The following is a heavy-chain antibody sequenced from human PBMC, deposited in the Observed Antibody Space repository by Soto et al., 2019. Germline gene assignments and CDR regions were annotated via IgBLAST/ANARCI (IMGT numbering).Heavy chain of an antibody. D-gene: IGHD5-18*01. CDR3: VRDLTLGYRSGSDGFDV. V-gene: IGHV1-69*01. Sequence: QVHLEQSGAEVKKPGSSVKVSCKASGGIFKTDAVAWVRQAPGQGLEWVGGLTPLYGTANYAQKFQGRVTTTADESTGAAYMEVSSLRAEDTAVYYCVRDLTLGYRSGSDGFDVWGKGTMVTVSS. CDR1: GGIFKTDA. J-gene: IGHJ3*01. CDR2: LTPLYGTA.